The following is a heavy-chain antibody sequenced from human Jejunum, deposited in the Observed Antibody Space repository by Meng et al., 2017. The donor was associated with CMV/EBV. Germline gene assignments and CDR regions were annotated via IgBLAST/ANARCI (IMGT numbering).Heavy chain of an antibody. Sequence: QVQLGRSGAEVKKPGASVKVSCKASGYTFTSYGISWVRQAPGQGLEWMGWISAYNGNTNYAQKLQGRVTMTTDTSTSTAYMELRSLRSDDTAVYYCAASSSSWYQNWFDPWGQGTLVTVSS. D-gene: IGHD6-13*01. CDR1: GYTFTSYG. CDR2: ISAYNGNT. V-gene: IGHV1-18*01. J-gene: IGHJ5*02. CDR3: AASSSSWYQNWFDP.